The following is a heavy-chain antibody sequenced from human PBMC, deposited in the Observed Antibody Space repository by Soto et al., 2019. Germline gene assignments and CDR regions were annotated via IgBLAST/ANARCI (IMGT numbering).Heavy chain of an antibody. V-gene: IGHV1-18*04. D-gene: IGHD6-6*01. Sequence: QVPLVQSGAEVKKPGASVKVSCKASGYTFTSYGISWVRQAPGQGLEWMGWISAYNGNTNYAQKLQGRVTMTTDTATSTAYMELRSLRSDDTAVYYCARVRIAARTGAYGMDVWGQGTTVTVSS. J-gene: IGHJ6*02. CDR1: GYTFTSYG. CDR3: ARVRIAARTGAYGMDV. CDR2: ISAYNGNT.